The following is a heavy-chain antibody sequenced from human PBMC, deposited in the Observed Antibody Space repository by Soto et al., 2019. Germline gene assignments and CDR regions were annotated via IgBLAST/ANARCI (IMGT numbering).Heavy chain of an antibody. V-gene: IGHV1-18*04. J-gene: IGHJ6*02. Sequence: QVQLVQSGAEVKKPGASVKVSCKASGYTFTSYGVSWVRQAPGQGLEWMGWISGYNGNTNYAQKLQGRVTMTTDTATSTAYMELRSLRADDTALYYWARAGKYYYGSGSPYYYGMDVGGQGITVTVSS. D-gene: IGHD3-10*01. CDR3: ARAGKYYYGSGSPYYYGMDV. CDR2: ISGYNGNT. CDR1: GYTFTSYG.